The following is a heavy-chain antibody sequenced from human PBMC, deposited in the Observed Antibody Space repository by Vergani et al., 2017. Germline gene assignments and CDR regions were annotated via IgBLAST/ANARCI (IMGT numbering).Heavy chain of an antibody. J-gene: IGHJ4*02. CDR1: GYSFTSYW. CDR3: AIHPAYSGGECSWDHY. D-gene: IGHD2-21*01. Sequence: EVQLVQSGAEVKKPGESLRISCKGSGYSFTSYWISWVRQMPGKGLEWMGRIDPSDSYTNYSPSFQGHVTISADKSISTAYLQWSSLKASDTAMYYCAIHPAYSGGECSWDHYWGQGTLVTVSS. V-gene: IGHV5-10-1*03. CDR2: IDPSDSYT.